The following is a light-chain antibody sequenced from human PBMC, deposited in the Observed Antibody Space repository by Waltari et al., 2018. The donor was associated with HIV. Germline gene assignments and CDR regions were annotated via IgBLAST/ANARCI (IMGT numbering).Light chain of an antibody. CDR2: DAS. CDR3: QQSFDIPLV. Sequence: DIQMTHSPSSLSASVGDRVTITCRASQSISIYLNWYQQKPGKAPNLLIYDASNLQSGLPSRFSGSGSGTDFTLTITNLQPEDFATYFCQQSFDIPLVFGPGTKVD. CDR1: QSISIY. J-gene: IGKJ3*01. V-gene: IGKV1-39*01.